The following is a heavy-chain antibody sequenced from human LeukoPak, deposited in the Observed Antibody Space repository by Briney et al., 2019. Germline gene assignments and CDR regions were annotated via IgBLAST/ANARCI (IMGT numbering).Heavy chain of an antibody. V-gene: IGHV3-23*01. D-gene: IGHD3-3*01. J-gene: IGHJ5*02. CDR3: AKFPYHDVFGWFDP. CDR2: ITGRAGDT. CDR1: GFTFSSFG. Sequence: GGSLRLSCAASGFTFSSFGMSWVRQAPGQGLEFVSGITGRAGDTFYADFVKGRSTIARDNSKNILYLQMSSLKVEDTAVYYCAKFPYHDVFGWFDPWGQGTLVIVSS.